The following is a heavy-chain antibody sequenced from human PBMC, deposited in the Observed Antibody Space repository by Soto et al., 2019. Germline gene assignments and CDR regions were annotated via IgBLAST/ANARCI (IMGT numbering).Heavy chain of an antibody. CDR1: GFPCGSYD. Sequence: GSLRLSCAASGFPCGSYDMTWVRQAPGKGLEWVSTILVDGRTFYVDSVKDRLTISRDNSRNTVYLQMNSLTAGDTALYYCAKATATGGGAFDFCGQGTMVTVSS. D-gene: IGHD2-8*02. CDR3: AKATATGGGAFDF. V-gene: IGHV3-23*01. J-gene: IGHJ3*01. CDR2: ILVDGRT.